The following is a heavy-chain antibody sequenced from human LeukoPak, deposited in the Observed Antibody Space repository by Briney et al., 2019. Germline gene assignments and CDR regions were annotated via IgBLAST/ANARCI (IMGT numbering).Heavy chain of an antibody. D-gene: IGHD5-24*01. J-gene: IGHJ4*02. V-gene: IGHV1-46*01. CDR2: INPYDGAT. CDR3: ARSQMATTYYFDF. CDR1: GYTFITYY. Sequence: GSSVKVSCKASGYTFITYYMHWVRQAPGQGLEWMGLINPYDGATNYAQKFQGRVTMTRDMSTNTVYMELGSLRSEDTAVYYCARSQMATTYYFDFWGQGTQVTVSS.